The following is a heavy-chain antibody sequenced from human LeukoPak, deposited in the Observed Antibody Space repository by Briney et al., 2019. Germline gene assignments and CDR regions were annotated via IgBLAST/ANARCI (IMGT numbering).Heavy chain of an antibody. CDR3: ATYPGSKNY. CDR1: GFTFSSYS. J-gene: IGHJ4*02. CDR2: ISGSSRVI. V-gene: IGHV3-48*01. Sequence: QPGGSLRLSCAASGFTFSSYSMNWVRQAPGKGLEWVSYISGSSRVIYYADSVKGRFTISRDNSKNTLYLQMNSLKAEDTAVYYCATYPGSKNYWGQGTPVTVSS. D-gene: IGHD2/OR15-2a*01.